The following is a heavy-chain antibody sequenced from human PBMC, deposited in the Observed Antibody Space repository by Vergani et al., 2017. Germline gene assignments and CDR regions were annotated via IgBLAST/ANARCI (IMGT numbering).Heavy chain of an antibody. CDR2: ISGSGGST. J-gene: IGHJ4*02. Sequence: EVQLLESGGGLVQPGGSLRLSCAASGFTFSSYAMSWVRQAPGKGLEWVSAISGSGGSTSYADSVKGRFTISRDNAKNTLYLQMNSLRAEDTAVYYCAKDDYYDSSGWGGGYWGQGTLVTVSS. CDR3: AKDDYYDSSGWGGGY. V-gene: IGHV3-23*01. D-gene: IGHD3-22*01. CDR1: GFTFSSYA.